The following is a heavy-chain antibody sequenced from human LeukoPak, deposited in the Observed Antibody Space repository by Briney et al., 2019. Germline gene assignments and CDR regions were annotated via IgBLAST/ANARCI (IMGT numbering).Heavy chain of an antibody. V-gene: IGHV3-7*01. Sequence: PGGSLRLSCADSPFTFNGSWMNWVRQAPGKGLERVANMDPTGSQKRYVDSVKGRFTISKDNPGTSLYLDMHSLRAEDTAIYYCAIWTSGNYWGQGTLVTVSS. CDR3: AIWTSGNY. CDR1: PFTFNGSW. CDR2: MDPTGSQK. D-gene: IGHD1-1*01. J-gene: IGHJ4*02.